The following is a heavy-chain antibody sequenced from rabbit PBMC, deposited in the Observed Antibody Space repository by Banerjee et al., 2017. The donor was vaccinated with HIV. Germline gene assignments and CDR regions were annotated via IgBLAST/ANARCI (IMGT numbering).Heavy chain of an antibody. D-gene: IGHD4-1*01. CDR3: ARDLAGVIGWNFNL. Sequence: QEQLEESGGDLVQPGASLTLTCKASGLDFSSSDWIYWVRQAPGKGLEWIACIYAGSTGTTYYASWAKGRFTISKTSSTTVTLQMTSLTAADTATYFCARDLAGVIGWNFNLWGQGTLVTVS. V-gene: IGHV1S45*01. CDR1: GLDFSSSDW. CDR2: IYAGSTGTT. J-gene: IGHJ4*01.